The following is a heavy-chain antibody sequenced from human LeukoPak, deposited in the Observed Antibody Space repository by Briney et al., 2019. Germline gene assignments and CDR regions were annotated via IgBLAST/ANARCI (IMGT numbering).Heavy chain of an antibody. CDR3: ATPNDAFNI. Sequence: SETLSLTCAVSGGSISSENWWSWVRQPPGKGLEWIGEIHYRGGTNYNPSLRSRVTISVDTSKNQFSLKMTSVTAADTAVYYCATPNDAFNIWGQGTMVTVSS. V-gene: IGHV4-4*02. CDR1: GGSISSENW. J-gene: IGHJ3*02. CDR2: IHYRGGT.